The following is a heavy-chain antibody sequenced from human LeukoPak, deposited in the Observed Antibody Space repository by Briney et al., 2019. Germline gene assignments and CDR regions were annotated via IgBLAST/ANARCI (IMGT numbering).Heavy chain of an antibody. Sequence: GGSLRLSCAASGFTFSRYSMNWVRQAPGKGLEWVSVIYSGGSTYYADSVKGRFTISRDNSKNTLYLQMNSLRAEDTAVYYCARVRATYGSGSYKPPYYYYYYMDVWGKGTTVTISS. CDR1: GFTFSRYS. D-gene: IGHD3-10*01. CDR2: IYSGGST. CDR3: ARVRATYGSGSYKPPYYYYYYMDV. V-gene: IGHV3-53*01. J-gene: IGHJ6*03.